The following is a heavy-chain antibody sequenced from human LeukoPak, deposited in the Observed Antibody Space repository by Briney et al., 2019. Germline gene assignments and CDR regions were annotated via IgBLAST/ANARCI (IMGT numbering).Heavy chain of an antibody. CDR3: ARGDKYWYFDL. CDR2: IIPILSIA. Sequence: SVKVSCKAFGGSFSSEAISWVRQAPGQGLEWMGRIIPILSIANYAQKFQGRVTITADKSTSTAYMELSSLRSEDTAVYYCARGDKYWYFDLWGRGTLVTVSS. V-gene: IGHV1-69*04. J-gene: IGHJ2*01. CDR1: GGSFSSEA.